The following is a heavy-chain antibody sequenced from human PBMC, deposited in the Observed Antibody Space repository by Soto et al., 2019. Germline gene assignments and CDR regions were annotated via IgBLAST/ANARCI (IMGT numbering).Heavy chain of an antibody. CDR1: WFTFSGSA. J-gene: IGHJ6*02. V-gene: IGHV3-73*01. Sequence: PGGSLRLSCAASWFTFSGSAMHWVRQASGKGLEWVGRIRSKANSYATAYAASVKGRFTISRDDSKNTAYLQMNSLKTEDTAVYYCTRGYSGYDYYYYYGMDVWGQGTTVTVSS. CDR3: TRGYSGYDYYYYYGMDV. CDR2: IRSKANSYAT. D-gene: IGHD5-12*01.